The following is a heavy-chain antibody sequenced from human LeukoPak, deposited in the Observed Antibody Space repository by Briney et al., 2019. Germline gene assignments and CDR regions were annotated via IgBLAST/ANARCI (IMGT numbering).Heavy chain of an antibody. CDR2: IKQDGSEK. V-gene: IGHV3-7*05. J-gene: IGHJ4*02. Sequence: LGGSLRLSCAASGFTFSSYWMSWVRQAPGKGLEWVANIKQDGSEKYYVDSVKGRFTISRDNAKNSLYLQMNSLRAEDTAVYYCARAYSSSWYYFDYWGQGTLVTVSS. CDR1: GFTFSSYW. D-gene: IGHD6-13*01. CDR3: ARAYSSSWYYFDY.